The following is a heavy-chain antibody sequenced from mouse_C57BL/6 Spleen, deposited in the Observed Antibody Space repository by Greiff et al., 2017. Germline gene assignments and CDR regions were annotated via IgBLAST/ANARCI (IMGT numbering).Heavy chain of an antibody. Sequence: QVQLQQPGAELVKPGASVKMSCKASGYTFTSYWITWVKPRPGQGLEWIGDIYPGSGSTNYNEKFKSKATLTVDTSSSTAYMQLSSLTAEASAVYYCARYGGPDGYQAWFAYWGQGTLVTVSA. CDR1: GYTFTSYW. CDR2: IYPGSGST. D-gene: IGHD2-3*01. CDR3: ARYGGPDGYQAWFAY. J-gene: IGHJ3*01. V-gene: IGHV1-55*01.